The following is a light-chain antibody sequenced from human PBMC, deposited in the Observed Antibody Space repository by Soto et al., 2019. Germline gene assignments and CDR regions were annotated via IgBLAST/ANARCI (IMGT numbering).Light chain of an antibody. V-gene: IGKV3-15*01. J-gene: IGKJ5*01. CDR3: HQCNNWPFT. CDR2: GVS. Sequence: EIVMTQSPATLSVSPGERATLSCSASQSVNSSLAWYQQKPGQAPRLLIHGVSTRATDIPARFSGSGSGTEFTLTISSLQSEDFAVYYFHQCNNWPFTFGQGTRLEIK. CDR1: QSVNSS.